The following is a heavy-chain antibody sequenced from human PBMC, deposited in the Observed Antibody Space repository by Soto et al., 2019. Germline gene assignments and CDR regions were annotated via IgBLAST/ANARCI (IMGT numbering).Heavy chain of an antibody. D-gene: IGHD6-13*01. CDR3: ARDFPYSSSWYYFDY. CDR2: IYTSGST. V-gene: IGHV4-4*07. Sequence: SETLSLTCTVSGGSISSYYWSWIRQPAGKGLEWIGRIYTSGSTNYNPSLKSRVTMSVDTSKNQFSLKLSSVTAADTAVYYCARDFPYSSSWYYFDYWGQGTLVTVSS. CDR1: GGSISSYY. J-gene: IGHJ4*02.